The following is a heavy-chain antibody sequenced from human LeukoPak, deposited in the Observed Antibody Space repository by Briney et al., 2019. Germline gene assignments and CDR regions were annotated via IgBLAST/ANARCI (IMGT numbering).Heavy chain of an antibody. CDR1: GFTFSSYW. V-gene: IGHV3-74*01. CDR2: VNSDGSST. Sequence: GGSLRLSCAASGFTFSSYWMHWVRQAPGKGLVWVSRVNSDGSSTTYADSVKGRFTISRDNAKNTLYLQMNSLRAEDTAVYYCAKNYGDQPSWAFDIWGQGTMVTVSS. CDR3: AKNYGDQPSWAFDI. J-gene: IGHJ3*02. D-gene: IGHD4-17*01.